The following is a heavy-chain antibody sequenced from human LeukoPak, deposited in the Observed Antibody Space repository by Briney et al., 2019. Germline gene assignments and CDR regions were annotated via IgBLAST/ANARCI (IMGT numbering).Heavy chain of an antibody. CDR2: ISGSGGST. D-gene: IGHD3-22*01. J-gene: IGHJ4*02. CDR3: ARPTGGSYYDSSGYFDY. CDR1: GFTFSSYA. Sequence: PGGSLRLSCAASGFTFSSYAMSWVRQAPGKGLEWVSAISGSGGSTYYADSVKGRFTISRDNSKNTLYLQMNSLRAEDTAVYYCARPTGGSYYDSSGYFDYWGQGTLVTVSS. V-gene: IGHV3-23*01.